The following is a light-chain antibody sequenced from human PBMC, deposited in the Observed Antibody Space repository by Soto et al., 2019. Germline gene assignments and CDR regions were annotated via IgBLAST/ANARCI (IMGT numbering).Light chain of an antibody. Sequence: EIVMTQSPATLSVSPGERATLSCRASQSVSSYLAWYQQQPGQAPRLLIYDASNGATGIPAMFSGSGSGTDFTLTSSSLEPEYFAFYYCQQRSNWPPTFGQGTKVDIK. V-gene: IGKV3-11*01. CDR3: QQRSNWPPT. CDR2: DAS. CDR1: QSVSSY. J-gene: IGKJ1*01.